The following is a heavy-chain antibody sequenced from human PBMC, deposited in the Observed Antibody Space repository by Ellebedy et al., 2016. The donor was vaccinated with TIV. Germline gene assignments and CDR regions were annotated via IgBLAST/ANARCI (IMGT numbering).Heavy chain of an antibody. J-gene: IGHJ4*02. D-gene: IGHD3-9*01. CDR2: IYYSGST. V-gene: IGHV4-59*01. CDR1: GGSISSYY. CDR3: ARGSPDYDILTGYPI. Sequence: SETLSLXCTVSGGSISSYYWSWIRQPPGKGLEWIGYIYYSGSTNYNPSLKSRVTISVDTSKNQFSLKLSSVTAADTAVYYCARGSPDYDILTGYPIWGQGTLVTVSS.